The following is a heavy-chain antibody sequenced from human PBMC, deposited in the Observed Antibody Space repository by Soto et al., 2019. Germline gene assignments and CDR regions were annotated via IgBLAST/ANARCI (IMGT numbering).Heavy chain of an antibody. CDR2: IYYSGST. V-gene: IGHV4-59*01. J-gene: IGHJ6*02. Sequence: QVQLQESGPVLVKPSETLSLTCTVSGGSISSYYWSWIRQPPGKGLEWIGYIYYSGSTNYNPSLKSRVTISVDTSKNQFSLKLSSVTAADTAVYYCARGDPLLWFGEKVYYGMDVWGQGTTVTVSS. D-gene: IGHD3-10*01. CDR3: ARGDPLLWFGEKVYYGMDV. CDR1: GGSISSYY.